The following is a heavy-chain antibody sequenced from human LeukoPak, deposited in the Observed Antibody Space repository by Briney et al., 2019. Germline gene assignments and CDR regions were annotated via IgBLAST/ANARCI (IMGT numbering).Heavy chain of an antibody. CDR3: ARDGYCSSTTCFDY. J-gene: IGHJ4*02. D-gene: IGHD2-2*03. V-gene: IGHV3-21*01. CDR1: GFTFSRHG. Sequence: GGSLRLSCAASGFTFSRHGMNWVRQAPGKGLEWVSGISPSGDILYYADSVKGRFTISRDNAKNSLYLQMNSLRAEDTAVYYCARDGYCSSTTCFDYWGQGTLVTVSS. CDR2: ISPSGDIL.